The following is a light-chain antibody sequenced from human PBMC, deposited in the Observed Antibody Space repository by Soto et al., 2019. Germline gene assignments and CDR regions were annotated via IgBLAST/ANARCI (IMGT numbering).Light chain of an antibody. Sequence: QSVLTQPASVSGSPGQSITISCTGTSSEVGGYNYVSWYQHHPGKALNLMIFVVSNRPSGVSNRFSGSKSGNTASLTISGLQPEDEADYYCSSYTTSNTRQIVFGTGTKVTVL. CDR2: VVS. CDR3: SSYTTSNTRQIV. J-gene: IGLJ1*01. V-gene: IGLV2-14*03. CDR1: SSEVGGYNY.